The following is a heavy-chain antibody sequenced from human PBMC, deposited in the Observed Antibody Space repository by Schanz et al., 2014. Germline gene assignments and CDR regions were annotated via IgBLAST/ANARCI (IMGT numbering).Heavy chain of an antibody. CDR1: GFTFSTYA. CDR2: IVGGGGRT. J-gene: IGHJ5*02. V-gene: IGHV3-23*01. CDR3: ASGGYCTNGVCNGGRNWFDP. D-gene: IGHD2-8*01. Sequence: EVQLLESGGALVQPGGSLRLSCSASGFTFSTYAMSWVRQAPGKGLEWVSSIVGGGGRTYYADSVKGRFTISRDNSKNTLYLQINSLRAEDTAVDYCASGGYCTNGVCNGGRNWFDPWGQGTLVTVSS.